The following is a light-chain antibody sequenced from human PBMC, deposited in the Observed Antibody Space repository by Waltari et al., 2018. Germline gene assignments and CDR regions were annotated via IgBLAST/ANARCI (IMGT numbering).Light chain of an antibody. V-gene: IGLV2-8*01. J-gene: IGLJ2*01. Sequence: QYALAQPPPASGSPGQSVTLPCTGPRSAVGGYDVEPWYQHHPGKAPRLIIYEVSERPSGVPYRFSGSKSGNTASLTVSGLQAEDEADYYCSSYVANNNPVFGGGTKLTVL. CDR2: EVS. CDR1: RSAVGGYDV. CDR3: SSYVANNNPV.